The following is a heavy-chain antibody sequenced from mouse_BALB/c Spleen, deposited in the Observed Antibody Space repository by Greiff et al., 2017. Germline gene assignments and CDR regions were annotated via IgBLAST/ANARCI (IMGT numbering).Heavy chain of an antibody. J-gene: IGHJ3*01. V-gene: IGHV1-69*02. D-gene: IGHD2-1*01. Sequence: VQLQQPGAELVRPGASVKLSCKASGYTFTSYWINWVKQRPGQGLEWIGNIYPSDSYTNYNQKFKDKATLTVDKSSSTAYMQLSSPTSEDSAVYYCTRSYGNYWFAYWGQGTLVTVSA. CDR3: TRSYGNYWFAY. CDR2: IYPSDSYT. CDR1: GYTFTSYW.